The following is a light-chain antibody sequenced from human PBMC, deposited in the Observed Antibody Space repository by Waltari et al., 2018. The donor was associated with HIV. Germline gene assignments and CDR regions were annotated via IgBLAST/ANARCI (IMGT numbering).Light chain of an antibody. CDR1: QSITNW. V-gene: IGKV1-5*03. CDR2: KTS. J-gene: IGKJ5*01. CDR3: QQYYSYPDT. Sequence: DIQMTQSPSTLSASVGDRVTITCRDSQSITNWLAWYQQKPGKAPKLLISKTSSLESGVPSRFSGSGSGTEFTLTIIGLQPDDFATYYCQQYYSYPDTFGQGTRLEIK.